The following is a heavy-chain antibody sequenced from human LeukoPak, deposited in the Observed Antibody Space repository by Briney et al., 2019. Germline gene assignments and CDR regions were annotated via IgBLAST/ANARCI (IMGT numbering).Heavy chain of an antibody. CDR2: VYYSGST. CDR1: RGSITNYY. J-gene: IGHJ5*02. Sequence: PSGTLSLTCTLSRGSITNYYWSSIRQPPGKGLEWIGHVYYSGSTKYNPTLQNRVTISVDTSKSHISLKLTSVTTADTAIYYCARVIAAPNWLDPWGQGILVSVSS. CDR3: ARVIAAPNWLDP. D-gene: IGHD3-22*01. V-gene: IGHV4-59*01.